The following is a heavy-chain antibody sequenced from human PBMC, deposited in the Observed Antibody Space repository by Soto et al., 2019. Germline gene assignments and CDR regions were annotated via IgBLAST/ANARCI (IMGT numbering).Heavy chain of an antibody. CDR2: IIPIFGTA. Sequence: QVQLVQSGAEVKKPGSSVKVSCKASGGTFSSYAISWVRQAPGQGLEWMGGIIPIFGTANYAQKFQGRVTITTDASTSTXXLXLXXLRSEDTAVYYGAREYYDFWSGSTIHYYYHYGMDVWGQGTTVTVSS. V-gene: IGHV1-69*05. CDR1: GGTFSSYA. J-gene: IGHJ6*02. CDR3: AREYYDFWSGSTIHYYYHYGMDV. D-gene: IGHD3-3*01.